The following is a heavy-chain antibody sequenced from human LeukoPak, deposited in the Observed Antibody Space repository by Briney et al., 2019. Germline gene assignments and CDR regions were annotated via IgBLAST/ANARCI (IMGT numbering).Heavy chain of an antibody. CDR2: IRSKTDGGTT. V-gene: IGHV3-15*01. CDR1: GFPFSSYW. CDR3: TTGGPRRH. Sequence: GGSLRLSCAASGFPFSSYWMHWVRQAPGKGLEWVGLIRSKTDGGTTDNAAPVKGGFAISRDDSRNMLFLQMNSLKTEDTGVYYCTTGGPRRHWGQGTLVTVSS. D-gene: IGHD3-16*01. J-gene: IGHJ4*02.